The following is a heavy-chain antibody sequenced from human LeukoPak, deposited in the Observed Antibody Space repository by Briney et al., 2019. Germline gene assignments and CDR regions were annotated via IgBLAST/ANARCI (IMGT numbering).Heavy chain of an antibody. Sequence: GGSLRLSCTGSGFTFGIYNMFWVRQAPGKGLEWVSSITSSSGYSFYADSMKGRFTVSRDNARNTLYLQMNSLRAEDTAVYYCANPALDSSGYYGGYWGQGTLVTVSS. CDR2: ITSSSGYS. J-gene: IGHJ4*02. V-gene: IGHV3-21*01. CDR3: ANPALDSSGYYGGY. D-gene: IGHD3-22*01. CDR1: GFTFGIYN.